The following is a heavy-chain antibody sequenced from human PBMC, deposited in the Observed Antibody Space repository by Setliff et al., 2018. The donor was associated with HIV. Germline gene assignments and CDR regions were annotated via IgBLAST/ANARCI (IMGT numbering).Heavy chain of an antibody. CDR2: VSGSGGGT. CDR3: TKDQIMIPSKGYPQNNWFDS. J-gene: IGHJ5*01. V-gene: IGHV3-23*01. Sequence: PGGSLRLSCAASGFAFSARAMTWVRQAPGKGLEWVSTVSGSGGGTHYADSVKGRFTTSRDNSQNTIYLQMNSLRVEDTALYYCTKDQIMIPSKGYPQNNWFDSWGQGTLVTVSS. D-gene: IGHD3-16*01. CDR1: GFAFSARA.